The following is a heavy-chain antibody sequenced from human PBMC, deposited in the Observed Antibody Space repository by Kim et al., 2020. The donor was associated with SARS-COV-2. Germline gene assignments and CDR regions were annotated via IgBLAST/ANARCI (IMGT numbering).Heavy chain of an antibody. CDR1: GFTFDDYA. CDR2: ISGDGGST. J-gene: IGHJ4*02. V-gene: IGHV3-43*02. Sequence: GGSLRLSCAASGFTFDDYAMHWVRQAPGKGLEWVSLISGDGGSTYYADSVKGRFTISRDNSKNSLYLQMNSLRTEDTALYYCAKDTRKLGSSGYYTEYYFDYWGQGTLVTVSS. CDR3: AKDTRKLGSSGYYTEYYFDY. D-gene: IGHD3-22*01.